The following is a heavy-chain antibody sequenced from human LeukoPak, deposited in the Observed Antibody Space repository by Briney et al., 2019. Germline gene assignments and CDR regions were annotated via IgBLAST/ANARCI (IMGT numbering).Heavy chain of an antibody. CDR2: MNPNSGNT. J-gene: IGHJ6*02. D-gene: IGHD2-2*01. Sequence: ASVKVSCKASGYTFTSYDINWVRQATGQGLEWMGWMNPNSGNTGYAQKFQGRVTMTRNTSISTAYMELSSLRSEDTAVYYCARDPLVPAAISYYYGMDVWGQGTTVTVSS. CDR3: ARDPLVPAAISYYYGMDV. CDR1: GYTFTSYD. V-gene: IGHV1-8*01.